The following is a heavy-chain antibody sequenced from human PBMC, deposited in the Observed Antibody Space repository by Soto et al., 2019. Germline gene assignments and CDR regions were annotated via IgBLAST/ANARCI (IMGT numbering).Heavy chain of an antibody. D-gene: IGHD2-15*01. Sequence: QEQLVQSGAEVKKPGASVKVSCKTSGYTFTDYDIKWVRQATGQGLEWIGWMNPNSGETGYAQKFQGRVTMTRSASISTAYWELSSLRSEDTAVYDCARVAVAALPRWYNWFDPWGQGTLVTVSA. CDR3: ARVAVAALPRWYNWFDP. J-gene: IGHJ5*02. CDR1: GYTFTDYD. V-gene: IGHV1-8*01. CDR2: MNPNSGET.